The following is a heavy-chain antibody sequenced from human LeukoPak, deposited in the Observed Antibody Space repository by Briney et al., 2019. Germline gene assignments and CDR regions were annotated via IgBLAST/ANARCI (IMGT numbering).Heavy chain of an antibody. CDR1: GFTFSSYG. CDR2: FSGSGGKT. D-gene: IGHD5-24*01. V-gene: IGHV3-23*01. CDR3: AKDPERWLQLRLGFSD. Sequence: GGSLRLSCAASGFTFSSYGMSRVRQAPGKGREWVSGFSGSGGKTYYADSVKGRFTISRDNSKNTLYLQMNSLRAEDTAVYYCAKDPERWLQLRLGFSDWGQGTLVTVSS. J-gene: IGHJ4*02.